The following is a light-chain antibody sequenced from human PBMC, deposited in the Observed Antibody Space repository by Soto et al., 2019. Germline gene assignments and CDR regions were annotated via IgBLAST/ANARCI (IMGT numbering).Light chain of an antibody. J-gene: IGKJ5*01. V-gene: IGKV3-11*01. CDR2: DAS. CDR3: QQYNNWPPSIT. Sequence: EIVLTQSPDTLSLSPGERATLSCRASQSVSGYLGWYQQKPGQAPRLLIYDASNRAYGVPARFSGSGSGTEFTLTISSLQSEDFAVYYCQQYNNWPPSITFGQGTRLEI. CDR1: QSVSGY.